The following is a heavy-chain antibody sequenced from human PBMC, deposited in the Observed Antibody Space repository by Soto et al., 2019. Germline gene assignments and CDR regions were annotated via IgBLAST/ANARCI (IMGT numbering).Heavy chain of an antibody. D-gene: IGHD4-17*01. V-gene: IGHV4-59*08. CDR3: ARGGDGRYYYYGMDV. CDR1: GTSNSSYN. J-gene: IGHJ6*02. Sequence: PSDTLSLTGTVHGTSNSSYNWSWIRQPPGKGLEWIGYIYYSGSTNYNPSLKSRVTISVDTSKNQFSLKLSSVTAADTAVYYCARGGDGRYYYYGMDVWGQGTTVT. CDR2: IYYSGST.